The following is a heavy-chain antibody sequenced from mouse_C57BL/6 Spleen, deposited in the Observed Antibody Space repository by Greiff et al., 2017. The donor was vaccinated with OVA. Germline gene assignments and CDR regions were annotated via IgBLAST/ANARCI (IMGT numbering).Heavy chain of an antibody. CDR3: ARAYGYDGALYAMDY. V-gene: IGHV1-7*01. D-gene: IGHD2-2*01. CDR2: INPSSGYT. J-gene: IGHJ4*01. CDR1: GYTFTSYW. Sequence: QVQLQQSGADLAKPGASVKLSCTASGYTFTSYWMHWVKQRPGQGLEWIGYINPSSGYTKYNQKVKDKVTLTADNSSSTAYMQLSRLTYEDSAVYYCARAYGYDGALYAMDYWGQGTSVTVSS.